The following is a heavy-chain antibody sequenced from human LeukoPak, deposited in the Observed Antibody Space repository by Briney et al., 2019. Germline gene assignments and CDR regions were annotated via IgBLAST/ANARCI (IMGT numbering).Heavy chain of an antibody. D-gene: IGHD3-10*01. CDR1: GFTFSNHG. CDR3: AKDDAWLRFGE. V-gene: IGHV3-23*01. Sequence: GGSLRLSCAASGFTFSNHGMNWVRQAPGKGLEWVSGISPSGDITYYADSVKGRFTISRDNSKNTLYLEVISLTAEDTAVFYCAKDDAWLRFGEWSQGTLVTVSS. CDR2: ISPSGDIT. J-gene: IGHJ4*02.